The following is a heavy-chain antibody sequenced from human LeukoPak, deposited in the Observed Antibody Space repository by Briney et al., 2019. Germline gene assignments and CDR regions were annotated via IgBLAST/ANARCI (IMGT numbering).Heavy chain of an antibody. V-gene: IGHV1-8*01. Sequence: GASVKVSCNASGYTFTSYDINWVRQATGQGLEGMGWMNPNSGNTGYAQKFQGRVTMTRNTSISTAYMELSSLRSEGTAVYYCARGSCSSTSCYTAEDWFDPWGQGTLVTVSS. CDR1: GYTFTSYD. D-gene: IGHD2-2*02. CDR3: ARGSCSSTSCYTAEDWFDP. CDR2: MNPNSGNT. J-gene: IGHJ5*02.